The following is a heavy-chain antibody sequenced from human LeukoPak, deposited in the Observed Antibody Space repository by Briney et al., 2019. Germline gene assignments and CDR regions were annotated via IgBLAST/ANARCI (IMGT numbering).Heavy chain of an antibody. D-gene: IGHD1-1*01. V-gene: IGHV3-30*18. J-gene: IGHJ3*02. CDR3: AKDLLGTSYTFDI. Sequence: GRSLRLSCAASGFTFSNYGMHWVRQAPGKGLEWVTVISYDGSNKYYADSVKGRFTISRDKSKNTLYLQMNSLRAEDTAVYYCAKDLLGTSYTFDIWGQGTMVTVSS. CDR2: ISYDGSNK. CDR1: GFTFSNYG.